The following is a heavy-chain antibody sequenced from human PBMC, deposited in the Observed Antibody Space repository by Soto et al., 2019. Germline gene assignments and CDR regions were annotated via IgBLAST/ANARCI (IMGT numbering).Heavy chain of an antibody. CDR1: GDSVSSDITS. J-gene: IGHJ3*01. D-gene: IGHD3-10*01. Sequence: QTLSLTCAISGDSVSSDITSWNWIRQSPSRGLEWLGRTYYRSKWFHDYAASVKSRITINPDTSKNQFSLELNSMTPEDTAVYYCARGNALDVWGQGTVVTVSS. V-gene: IGHV6-1*01. CDR2: TYYRSKWFH. CDR3: ARGNALDV.